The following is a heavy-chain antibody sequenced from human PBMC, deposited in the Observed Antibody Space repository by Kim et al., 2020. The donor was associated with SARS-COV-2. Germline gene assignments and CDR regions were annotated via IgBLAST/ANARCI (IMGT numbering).Heavy chain of an antibody. CDR1: GYTFTSYA. Sequence: ASVKVSCKASGYTFTSYAMHWVRQAPGQRLEWMGWINAGNGNTKYSQKFQGRVTITRDTSASTAYMELSSLRSEDTAVYYCASDSNVDTAMVIGLRGMDVWGQGTTVTVSS. CDR3: ASDSNVDTAMVIGLRGMDV. V-gene: IGHV1-3*01. J-gene: IGHJ6*02. D-gene: IGHD5-18*01. CDR2: INAGNGNT.